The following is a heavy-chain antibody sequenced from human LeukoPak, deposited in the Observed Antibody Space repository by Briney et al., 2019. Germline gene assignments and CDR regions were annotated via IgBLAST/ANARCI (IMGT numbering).Heavy chain of an antibody. CDR3: ARRGSGSYVLDY. CDR2: IIPIFGTA. CDR1: GGTFSSYS. D-gene: IGHD3-10*01. V-gene: IGHV1-69*13. J-gene: IGHJ4*02. Sequence: ASVKVSCKAFGGTFSSYSISWVRQAPGQGLEWMGWIIPIFGTANYAQKFQGRVTITADESTSTAYMELSSLRSEDTAVYYCARRGSGSYVLDYWGQGTLVTVSS.